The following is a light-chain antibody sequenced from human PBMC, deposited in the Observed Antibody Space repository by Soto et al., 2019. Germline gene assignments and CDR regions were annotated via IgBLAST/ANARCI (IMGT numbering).Light chain of an antibody. CDR1: QTVSSG. CDR3: QQYNNWPRT. V-gene: IGKV3-15*01. CDR2: GAS. Sequence: TQSPGTLSVSTGERATVSCRASQTVSSGFLAWYQQKVGQAPRLLIYGASSRATGIPARFSGSGSGTEFTLTIGSLQSDDFAVYCCQQYNNWPRTFGQGTKVDI. J-gene: IGKJ2*01.